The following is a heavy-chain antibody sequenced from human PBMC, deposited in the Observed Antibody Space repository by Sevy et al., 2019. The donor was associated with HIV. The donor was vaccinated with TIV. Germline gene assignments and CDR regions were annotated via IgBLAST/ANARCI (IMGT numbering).Heavy chain of an antibody. Sequence: SETLSLTCAVSGYSISSGYYWGWIRQPPGRGLEWIGSISHSGSTSYNPSLKGRFTISVDTSKNQFSLKLSSVTAADTAVYYWARSVSGFDYWGQGTLVTVSS. J-gene: IGHJ4*02. CDR3: ARSVSGFDY. V-gene: IGHV4-38-2*01. D-gene: IGHD3-16*01. CDR2: ISHSGST. CDR1: GYSISSGYY.